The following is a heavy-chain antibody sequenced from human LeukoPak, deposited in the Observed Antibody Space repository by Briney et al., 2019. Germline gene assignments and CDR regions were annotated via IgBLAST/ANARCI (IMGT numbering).Heavy chain of an antibody. D-gene: IGHD6-13*01. CDR2: ISSSSSYI. V-gene: IGHV3-21*01. CDR1: GFTFSSYS. CDR3: ARGIAAAGTTFDY. Sequence: KAGASLRLSCAASGFTFSSYSMNWVRQAPGKGLEWVSSISSSSSYIYYADSVKGRFTISRDNAKNSLYLQMNSLRAEDTAVYYCARGIAAAGTTFDYWGQGTLVTVSS. J-gene: IGHJ4*02.